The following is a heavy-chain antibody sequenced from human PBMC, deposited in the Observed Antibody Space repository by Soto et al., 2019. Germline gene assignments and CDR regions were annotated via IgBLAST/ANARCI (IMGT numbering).Heavy chain of an antibody. Sequence: GGSLRLSCAASGFNFSNHWMHWVRQRPAEGLVWVSRITSDGKSKAYAESVKGRFAISRDNAKNTLYLQMNGLTAEDTAVYYCARESGDWPLNWFDPWGQGTLVTVSS. CDR2: ITSDGKSK. V-gene: IGHV3-74*01. J-gene: IGHJ5*02. D-gene: IGHD2-21*02. CDR1: GFNFSNHW. CDR3: ARESGDWPLNWFDP.